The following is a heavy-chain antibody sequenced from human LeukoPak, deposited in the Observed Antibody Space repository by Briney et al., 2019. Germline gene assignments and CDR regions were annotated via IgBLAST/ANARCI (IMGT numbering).Heavy chain of an antibody. V-gene: IGHV3-30-3*01. D-gene: IGHD3-10*01. J-gene: IGHJ6*02. CDR3: ARGHYYGSGSYYWALYYYYGMGV. Sequence: PGGSLRLSCAASGFTFSSYAMHWVRQAPGKGLEWVAVISYDGSNKYYADSVKGRFTISRDNSKNTLYLQMNSLRAEDTAVYYCARGHYYGSGSYYWALYYYYGMGVWGQGTTVTVSS. CDR2: ISYDGSNK. CDR1: GFTFSSYA.